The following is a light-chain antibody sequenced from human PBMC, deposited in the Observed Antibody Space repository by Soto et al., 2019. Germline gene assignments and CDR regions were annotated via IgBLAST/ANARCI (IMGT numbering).Light chain of an antibody. Sequence: QSVLTQPPSASGSPGQSVTISCTGTSSDVGGSDFVSWFQQHPGKAPKLMIYDVNKRPSGVPDRFSGSKSGNTASLTVSVLQADDEADYYCSSYAGSRNPYVFGTGTKLTVL. V-gene: IGLV2-8*01. J-gene: IGLJ1*01. CDR1: SSDVGGSDF. CDR2: DVN. CDR3: SSYAGSRNPYV.